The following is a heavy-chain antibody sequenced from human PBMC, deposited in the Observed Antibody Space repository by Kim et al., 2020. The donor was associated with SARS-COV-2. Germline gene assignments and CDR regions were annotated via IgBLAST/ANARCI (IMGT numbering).Heavy chain of an antibody. CDR3: ASTARVAY. V-gene: IGHV3-7*01. Sequence: GGSLRLSCAASGFSFSTYWMTWVRQAPGKGLEWVANIKQEGIVKNYVDSVKGRFTISRDNAQSSVHLQMNSLRAEDTAIYYCASTARVAYLGEGTLGSV. CDR2: IKQEGIVK. J-gene: IGHJ4*02. CDR1: GFSFSTYW. D-gene: IGHD5-18*01.